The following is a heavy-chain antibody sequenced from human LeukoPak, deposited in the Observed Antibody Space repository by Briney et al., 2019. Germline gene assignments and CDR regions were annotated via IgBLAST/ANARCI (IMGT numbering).Heavy chain of an antibody. V-gene: IGHV5-51*01. CDR2: IDPSDSDI. Sequence: GESLKISWKASGYSFTSYWSGWVGQMPGKGLEWRGIIDPSDSDIRYTPSFQGQVPISDDKSRSTEYLQWNRLEAWDTAIYYCARPTAMGRSGDYWGQGTLVTVSS. D-gene: IGHD7-27*01. CDR1: GYSFTSYW. J-gene: IGHJ4*02. CDR3: ARPTAMGRSGDY.